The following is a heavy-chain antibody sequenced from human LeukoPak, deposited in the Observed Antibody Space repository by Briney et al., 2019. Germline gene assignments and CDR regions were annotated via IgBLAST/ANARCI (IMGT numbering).Heavy chain of an antibody. CDR2: FHHSGST. D-gene: IGHD5-24*01. CDR1: GYSISSGFY. CDR3: ARREGYNFDY. Sequence: SQTLSLTCSVSGYSISSGFYWDWIRQPPGKGLEWIGSFHHSGSTPYNPSLNSRVSISVDTSKNQLSLKLSSVTAADTAVYYCARREGYNFDYWGQGTLVTVSS. V-gene: IGHV4-38-2*02. J-gene: IGHJ4*02.